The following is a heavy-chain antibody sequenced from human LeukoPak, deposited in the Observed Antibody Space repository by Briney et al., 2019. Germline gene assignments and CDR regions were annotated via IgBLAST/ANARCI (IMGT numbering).Heavy chain of an antibody. CDR1: GFTVSSNY. D-gene: IGHD5-18*01. CDR3: AKDRVYSYGSPPGY. V-gene: IGHV3-53*05. J-gene: IGHJ4*02. CDR2: IYSGGST. Sequence: PGGSLRLSCAASGFTVSSNYMSWVRQAPGKGLEWVSVIYSGGSTYYADSVKGRFTISRDNSKNTLYLQMNSLRAEDTAVYYCAKDRVYSYGSPPGYWGQGTLVTVSS.